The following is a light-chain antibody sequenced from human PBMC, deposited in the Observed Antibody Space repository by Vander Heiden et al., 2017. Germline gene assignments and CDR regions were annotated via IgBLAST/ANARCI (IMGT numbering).Light chain of an antibody. CDR2: DAS. CDR3: QQRSNWPGIT. Sequence: EIVLTQSPATLSLSPGERATLSCRASQSVSSYLAWYQQKPGQAPRLLIYDASNRATGIPARFSGSGSGTDFTLTISSLDPEDFAVYYCQQRSNWPGITFGQGTRLEIK. V-gene: IGKV3-11*01. J-gene: IGKJ5*01. CDR1: QSVSSY.